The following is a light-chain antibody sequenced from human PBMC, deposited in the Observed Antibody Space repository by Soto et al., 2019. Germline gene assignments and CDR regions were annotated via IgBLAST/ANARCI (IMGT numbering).Light chain of an antibody. CDR1: SSDVGSYNL. CDR2: EGT. Sequence: QSALTQPASVSVSPGQSITISCTGTSSDVGSYNLVSWYQQHPGKAPKLMISEGTKRPSGVSNRFSGSKSGNTASLTISGLQAEDEADYYCCSYAGSSTYVFGTGTRSPS. CDR3: CSYAGSSTYV. V-gene: IGLV2-23*01. J-gene: IGLJ1*01.